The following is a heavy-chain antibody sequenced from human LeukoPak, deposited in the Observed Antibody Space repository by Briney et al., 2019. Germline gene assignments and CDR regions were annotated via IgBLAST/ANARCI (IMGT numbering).Heavy chain of an antibody. Sequence: GGSLRLSCSASGFTFSSDGMHWVREAPGKGLEWVAVISYDGSIKYYADSVKGPFTISRHNSKTTLYLQMNSLRAQDTAVYYCARDEKYSGYKPYDYWGQGTLVTVSS. CDR3: ARDEKYSGYKPYDY. CDR1: GFTFSSDG. V-gene: IGHV3-30*03. CDR2: ISYDGSIK. J-gene: IGHJ4*02. D-gene: IGHD5-12*01.